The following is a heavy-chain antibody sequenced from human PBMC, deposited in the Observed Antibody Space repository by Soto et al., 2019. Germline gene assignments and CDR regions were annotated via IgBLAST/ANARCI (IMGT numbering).Heavy chain of an antibody. CDR3: ARGNSTSFNLFDP. Sequence: GESLKISCKGSGYSFTSYWIGWGRQMPGKGLEWMGIIYPGDSDTRYSPSFQGQVTISADKSISTAYLQWSSLKASDTAMYYCARGNSTSFNLFDPWGQGTLVTVSS. J-gene: IGHJ5*02. CDR1: GYSFTSYW. D-gene: IGHD2-2*01. CDR2: IYPGDSDT. V-gene: IGHV5-51*01.